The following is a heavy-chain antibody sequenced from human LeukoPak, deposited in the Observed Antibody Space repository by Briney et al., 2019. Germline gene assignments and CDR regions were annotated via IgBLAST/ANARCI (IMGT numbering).Heavy chain of an antibody. V-gene: IGHV5-51*01. J-gene: IGHJ4*02. CDR3: ARGGVFSSSWFAYFDY. CDR1: GDTFTNYW. CDR2: IYPRDSDT. D-gene: IGHD6-13*01. Sequence: GESLKISCKASGDTFTNYWIAWVRQMPGTGLEWMGIIYPRDSDTRYSPSVEGQVTISVDKSISTAFLQWSSLKASDTAMYYCARGGVFSSSWFAYFDYWGQGTLVTVSS.